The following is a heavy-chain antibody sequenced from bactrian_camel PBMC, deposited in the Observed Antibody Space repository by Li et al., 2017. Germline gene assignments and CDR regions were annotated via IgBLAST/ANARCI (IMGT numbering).Heavy chain of an antibody. CDR3: ATAGNYH. D-gene: IGHD2*01. CDR2: IYTSDGHT. CDR1: GFTFNNNW. J-gene: IGHJ4*01. Sequence: VQLVESGGVLVQPGGSLRLSCAASGFTFNNNWMHWVRQAPGKGLEWVSSIYTSDGHTNSADSVKGRFTISRDNTKNMLYLQMNSLKTEDTAVYYCATAGNYHWGQGTQVTVS. V-gene: IGHV3S6*01.